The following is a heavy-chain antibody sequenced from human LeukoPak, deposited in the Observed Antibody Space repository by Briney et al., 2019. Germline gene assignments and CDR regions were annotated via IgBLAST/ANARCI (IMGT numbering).Heavy chain of an antibody. CDR1: GYTFPAYY. Sequence: ASVKVSCKASGYTFPAYYIHWVRQAPGQGLEWMGWMNPKSGDTTYAQKFQGRVSMTRDTSITTAYMELRRVTSDDTAVYFCARSLNSNWNNWFNPWGQGTLVTVSS. CDR2: MNPKSGDT. V-gene: IGHV1-2*02. CDR3: ARSLNSNWNNWFNP. J-gene: IGHJ5*02. D-gene: IGHD3-3*01.